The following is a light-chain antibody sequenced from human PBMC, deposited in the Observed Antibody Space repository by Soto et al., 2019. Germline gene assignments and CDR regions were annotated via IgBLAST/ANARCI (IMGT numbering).Light chain of an antibody. V-gene: IGKV1-27*01. CDR1: QGISNY. J-gene: IGKJ1*01. CDR3: QKYSSARWT. CDR2: AAS. Sequence: DIQMTQSPSSLSASVVKRVTITCRASQGISNYLAWYQQKPGKVPKLLIYAASTLQSGVPSRFSGSGSGTDFTLTITSLHPEDVATYYCQKYSSARWTFGQGTKVDI.